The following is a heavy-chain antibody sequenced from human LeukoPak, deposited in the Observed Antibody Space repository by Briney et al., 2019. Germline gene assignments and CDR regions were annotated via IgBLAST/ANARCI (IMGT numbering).Heavy chain of an antibody. CDR2: INPNSGDT. D-gene: IGHD3-22*01. CDR3: ARGYYYDSSGSISPDY. V-gene: IGHV1-2*02. CDR1: GYTFTGNY. J-gene: IGHJ4*02. Sequence: ASVKVSCKASGYTFTGNYMHWVRQAPGQGLEWMGWINPNSGDTNYAQKFQGRVTMTRNTSISTAYMELSSLRSEDTAVYYCARGYYYDSSGSISPDYWGQGTLVTVSS.